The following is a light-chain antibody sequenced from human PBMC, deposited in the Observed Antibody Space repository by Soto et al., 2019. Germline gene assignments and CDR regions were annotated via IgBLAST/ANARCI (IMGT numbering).Light chain of an antibody. Sequence: DIQMTQSPSTLSASVGDRVTITCRASQSIRSWLAWYQQKPGKAPKLLIYDASSLESGVPSRFSGSGSGTEFTLTISSLQPDDFATYYCQQYNSYPTFGQGTKLEIK. CDR1: QSIRSW. J-gene: IGKJ2*01. V-gene: IGKV1-5*01. CDR2: DAS. CDR3: QQYNSYPT.